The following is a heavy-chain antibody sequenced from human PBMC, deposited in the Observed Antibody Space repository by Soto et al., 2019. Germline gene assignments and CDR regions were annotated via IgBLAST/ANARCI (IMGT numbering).Heavy chain of an antibody. Sequence: QVQLVESGGGVVQPGRSLRLSCAASGFTFSSYGMHWVRQAPGKGLEWVAVISYDGRNKNYADSVKGRFTISRDNSKNALYLQMNSLRAGDTAVYYCAKDRGVEVTTRFFDSWGQGTLVTVSS. CDR2: ISYDGRNK. CDR3: AKDRGVEVTTRFFDS. CDR1: GFTFSSYG. J-gene: IGHJ4*02. D-gene: IGHD4-17*01. V-gene: IGHV3-30*18.